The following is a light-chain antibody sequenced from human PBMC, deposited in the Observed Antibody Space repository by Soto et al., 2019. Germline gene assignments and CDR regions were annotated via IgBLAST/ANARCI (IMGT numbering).Light chain of an antibody. J-gene: IGLJ2*01. CDR1: SSDVGGYNN. CDR2: DVS. Sequence: QSALTQPASVSGSPGQSITISCTGTSSDVGGYNNVSWNQQHPGKAPNLMIYDVSNRPSGVSNRFSGSKSGNTASLTISGLQAEDEADYYCSSYTSSSTSKVFGGGTKLTVL. CDR3: SSYTSSSTSKV. V-gene: IGLV2-14*01.